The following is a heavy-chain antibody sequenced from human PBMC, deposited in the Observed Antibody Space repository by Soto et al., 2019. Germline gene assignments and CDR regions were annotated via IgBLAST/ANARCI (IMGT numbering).Heavy chain of an antibody. CDR1: GFTVSSNY. CDR2: IYSGGST. Sequence: PGGSLRLSCAASGFTVSSNYMSWVRQAPGKGLEWVSVIYSGGSTYYADSVKGRFTISRDNSKNTLYLQMNSLRAEDTAVYYCARNLVRGVIIDWFDPWGQGTLVTVSS. J-gene: IGHJ5*02. D-gene: IGHD3-10*01. CDR3: ARNLVRGVIIDWFDP. V-gene: IGHV3-66*01.